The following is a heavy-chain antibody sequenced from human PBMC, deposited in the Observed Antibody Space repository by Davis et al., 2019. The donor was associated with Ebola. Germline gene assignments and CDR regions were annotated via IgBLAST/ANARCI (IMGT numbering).Heavy chain of an antibody. D-gene: IGHD2-2*01. J-gene: IGHJ5*02. CDR1: GYTFTSYY. V-gene: IGHV1-46*01. CDR3: ARDQSNIVVVPAEFDP. CDR2: INPSGGST. Sequence: AASVKVSCKASGYTFTSYYMHWVRQAPGQGLEWMGIINPSGGSTSYAQKFQGRVTMTRDTSTSTVYMELSSLRSEDTAVYYCARDQSNIVVVPAEFDPWGQGTLVTVSS.